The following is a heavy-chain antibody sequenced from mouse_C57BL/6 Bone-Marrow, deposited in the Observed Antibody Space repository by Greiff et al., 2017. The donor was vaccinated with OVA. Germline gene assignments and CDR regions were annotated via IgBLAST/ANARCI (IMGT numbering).Heavy chain of an antibody. J-gene: IGHJ3*01. CDR3: AYGSSFPWFAY. D-gene: IGHD1-1*01. V-gene: IGHV1-59*01. Sequence: VQLQQSGAELVRPGTSVKLSCKASGYTFTSYWMHWVKQRPGQGLEWIGVIDPSDSYTNYNQKFKGKATLTVDTSSSTAYMQLSSLTSEDSAVYYCAYGSSFPWFAYWGQGTLVTVSA. CDR2: IDPSDSYT. CDR1: GYTFTSYW.